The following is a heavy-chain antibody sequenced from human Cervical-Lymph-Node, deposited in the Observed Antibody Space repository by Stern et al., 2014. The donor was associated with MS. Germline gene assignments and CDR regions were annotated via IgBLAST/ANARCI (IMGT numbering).Heavy chain of an antibody. CDR2: ISGSGGST. CDR1: GFTFSRYA. D-gene: IGHD4-17*01. CDR3: AKSTVTSLSDY. J-gene: IGHJ4*02. Sequence: EVQLVESGGGLVQPGGSLRLSCAASGFTFSRYAMSWVRQAPGKGLEWVSAISGSGGSTYYAESGKGRFTISRDHSRNTPYTRMNSLRAEDTAVYYCAKSTVTSLSDYWGQGTLVTVSS. V-gene: IGHV3-23*04.